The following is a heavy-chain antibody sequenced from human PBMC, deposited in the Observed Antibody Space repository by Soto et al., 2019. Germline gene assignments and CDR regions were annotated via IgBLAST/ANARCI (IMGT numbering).Heavy chain of an antibody. CDR1: GYTFTSYG. D-gene: IGHD3-22*01. CDR3: ARDRYYDSSGYFVADFDY. CDR2: ISAYNGNT. Sequence: ASVKVSCKASGYTFTSYGISWMRQAPGQGLEWMGWISAYNGNTNYAQKLQGRVTMTTDTSTSTAYMELRSLISDDTAVYYFARDRYYDSSGYFVADFDYWGQGTLVTVSS. V-gene: IGHV1-18*01. J-gene: IGHJ4*02.